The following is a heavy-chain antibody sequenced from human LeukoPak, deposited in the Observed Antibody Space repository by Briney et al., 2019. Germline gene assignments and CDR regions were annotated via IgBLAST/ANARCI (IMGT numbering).Heavy chain of an antibody. D-gene: IGHD3-16*02. V-gene: IGHV3-7*01. J-gene: IGHJ4*02. CDR3: ARGSMHIYHLYTDY. CDR1: GFTFSNYW. Sequence: GGSLRLSCAASGFTFSNYWVSWFRQAPGQGLEWVASIKQDGSERYYVDSVKGRFTISRDNAKNSLFLQLSSLRVEDTAVYYCARGSMHIYHLYTDYWGQGTLVTVSS. CDR2: IKQDGSER.